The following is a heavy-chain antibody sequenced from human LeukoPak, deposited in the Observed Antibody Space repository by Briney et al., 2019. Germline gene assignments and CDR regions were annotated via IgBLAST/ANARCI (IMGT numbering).Heavy chain of an antibody. Sequence: ASVKVSCKASGYTFTSYGISWVRQAPGQGLEWMGWISAYNGNTNCAQKLQGRVTMTTDTSTSTAYMELRSLRSDDTAVYYCARVSCSSTSCYSAFDYWGQGTLVTVSS. D-gene: IGHD2-2*01. CDR2: ISAYNGNT. J-gene: IGHJ4*02. CDR1: GYTFTSYG. CDR3: ARVSCSSTSCYSAFDY. V-gene: IGHV1-18*01.